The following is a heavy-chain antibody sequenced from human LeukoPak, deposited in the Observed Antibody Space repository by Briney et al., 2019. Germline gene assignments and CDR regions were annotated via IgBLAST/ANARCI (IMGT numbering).Heavy chain of an antibody. V-gene: IGHV3-23*01. CDR1: GFTFSSYA. Sequence: GRSLRLSCAASGFTFSSYAMHWVRQAPGKGLEWVAAISGSGGSTYYADSVKGRFTISRDNSKNTLYLQMNSLRAEDTAVYYCAKGGYHLNDYYGMDVWGQGTTVTVSS. D-gene: IGHD2-2*01. CDR3: AKGGYHLNDYYGMDV. CDR2: ISGSGGST. J-gene: IGHJ6*02.